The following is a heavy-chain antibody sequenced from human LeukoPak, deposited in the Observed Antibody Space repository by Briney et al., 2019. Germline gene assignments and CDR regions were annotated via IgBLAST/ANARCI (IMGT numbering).Heavy chain of an antibody. V-gene: IGHV4-39*02. CDR2: IYYNGNT. CDR3: TALRGYSYGLDY. J-gene: IGHJ4*02. CDR1: GGSISNTDYY. D-gene: IGHD5-18*01. Sequence: TSETLSLTCTVSGGSISNTDYYWGWIRQPPEKGLEWIGTIYYNGNTYYNPSLQSRVTISVDSSKNHFSLKLRSVTAADTAVYYCTALRGYSYGLDYWGQGTLVTVSS.